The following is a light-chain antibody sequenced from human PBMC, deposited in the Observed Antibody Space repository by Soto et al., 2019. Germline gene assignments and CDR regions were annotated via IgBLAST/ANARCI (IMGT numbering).Light chain of an antibody. CDR2: GAS. CDR1: QTVHNNY. CDR3: QQHVGVPRT. V-gene: IGKV3-20*01. J-gene: IGKJ1*01. Sequence: DIVLTQSPGTLSLSPGERAILSCRASQTVHNNYLAWYQQKPGQAPRLLIYGASTRATGIPDRFSGSGSGTDFTLTISRLEPEDFAVYFCQQHVGVPRTFGQGTKVEI.